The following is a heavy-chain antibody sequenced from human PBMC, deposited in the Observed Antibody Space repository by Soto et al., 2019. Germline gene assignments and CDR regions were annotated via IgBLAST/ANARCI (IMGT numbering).Heavy chain of an antibody. Sequence: GESLKISCKGSGYSFTSYWISWVRQMPGKGLEWMGIIYPGDSDTRYSPSFQGQVTMTRDTSISTGYMELSSLTSDDAVVYYCVRGVGAGGSPGSVRFAFDIWGQGTMVTVSS. CDR2: IYPGDSDT. CDR3: VRGVGAGGSPGSVRFAFDI. V-gene: IGHV5-51*01. D-gene: IGHD1-26*01. CDR1: GYSFTSYW. J-gene: IGHJ3*02.